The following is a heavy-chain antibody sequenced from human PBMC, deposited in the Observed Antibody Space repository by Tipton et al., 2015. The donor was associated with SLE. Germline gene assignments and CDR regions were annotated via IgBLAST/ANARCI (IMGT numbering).Heavy chain of an antibody. CDR1: GFTFINYA. D-gene: IGHD1-7*01. J-gene: IGHJ1*01. CDR2: ISPYNGDT. CDR3: ARGDWKYGDYFQL. V-gene: IGHV1-18*01. Sequence: QVQLVQSGAEVKKPGASVKVSCKASGFTFINYAFSWVRQAPGQGLEWMGWISPYNGDTKYAQKVQGRLTLTTETSTSTAYMELRSLTSDDTAVYYCARGDWKYGDYFQLWGQGTLVTVSS.